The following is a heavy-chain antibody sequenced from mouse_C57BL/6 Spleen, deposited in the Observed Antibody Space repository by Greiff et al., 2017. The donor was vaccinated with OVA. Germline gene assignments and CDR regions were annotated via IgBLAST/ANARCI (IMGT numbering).Heavy chain of an antibody. CDR2: IDPSDSYT. CDR1: GYTFTSYW. CDR3: ASRGGYGSSYYYFDY. D-gene: IGHD1-1*01. Sequence: QVQLKQPGAELVMPGASVKLSCKASGYTFTSYWMHWVKQRPGQGLEWIGEIDPSDSYTNYNQKFKGKSTLTVDKSSSTAYMQLSSLTSEDSAVYYCASRGGYGSSYYYFDYWGQGTTLTVSS. J-gene: IGHJ2*01. V-gene: IGHV1-69*01.